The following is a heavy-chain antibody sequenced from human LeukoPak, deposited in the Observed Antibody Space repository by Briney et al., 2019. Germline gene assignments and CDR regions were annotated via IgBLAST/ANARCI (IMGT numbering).Heavy chain of an antibody. CDR1: GYSISSGYN. V-gene: IGHV4-38-2*01. Sequence: SETLSLTCAVSGYSISSGYNWGWIRQPPGEGLEWVGSIYHSGSTYYNPSLKGRATISVDTSKKQFSLKLSSVTAADPAVYYCARCERAAQPPFDYWGQGTLVTVSS. CDR3: ARCERAAQPPFDY. D-gene: IGHD6-13*01. CDR2: IYHSGST. J-gene: IGHJ4*02.